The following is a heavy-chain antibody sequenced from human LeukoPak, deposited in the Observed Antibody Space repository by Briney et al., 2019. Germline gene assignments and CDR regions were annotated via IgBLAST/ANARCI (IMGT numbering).Heavy chain of an antibody. CDR2: ISYDGSNK. CDR3: AKAHYYDILTGPRIHYYGMDV. CDR1: GFTFSSYG. D-gene: IGHD3-9*01. J-gene: IGHJ6*02. V-gene: IGHV3-30*18. Sequence: GRSLTLSCAVSGFTFSSYGMHWVRQAPGKGLEWVAVISYDGSNKYYADSVKGRFTISRDNSKNTLYLQMNSLRAEDTAVYYCAKAHYYDILTGPRIHYYGMDVWGQGTTVTVSS.